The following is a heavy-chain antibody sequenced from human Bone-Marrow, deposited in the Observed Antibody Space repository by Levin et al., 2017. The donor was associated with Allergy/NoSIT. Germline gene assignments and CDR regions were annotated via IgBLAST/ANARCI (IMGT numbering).Heavy chain of an antibody. V-gene: IGHV2-5*02. D-gene: IGHD2-21*01. Sequence: ASGPTLVKPTQTLTLTCSFSGFSLTTYGVGVGWIRQPPGKVLECLAVIYWDDDKRYSPSLKSRLTITKDPSKNQVGLTMTNVDPMATATYYCAHGIPNALDVWGQGTTITVSS. CDR1: GFSLTTYGVG. CDR2: IYWDDDK. CDR3: AHGIPNALDV. J-gene: IGHJ3*01.